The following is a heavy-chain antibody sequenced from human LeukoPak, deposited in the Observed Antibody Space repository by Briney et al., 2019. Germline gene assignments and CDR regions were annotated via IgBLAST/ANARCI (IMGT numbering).Heavy chain of an antibody. D-gene: IGHD3-9*01. J-gene: IGHJ4*02. Sequence: SETLSLTCTVSGGSISSSSYYWGWIRQPPGKGLEWIGEINHSGSTNYNPSLKSRVTISVDTSKNQFSLKLSSVTAADTAVYYCARGVSSYDILTGYQFDYWGQGTLVTVSS. V-gene: IGHV4-39*07. CDR3: ARGVSSYDILTGYQFDY. CDR1: GGSISSSSYY. CDR2: INHSGST.